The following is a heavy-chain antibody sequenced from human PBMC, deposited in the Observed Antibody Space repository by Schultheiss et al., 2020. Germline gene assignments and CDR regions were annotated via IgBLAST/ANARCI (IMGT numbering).Heavy chain of an antibody. J-gene: IGHJ2*01. CDR2: INHSGST. CDR1: GGSISSYY. D-gene: IGHD4-17*01. CDR3: ASGADDGDYYWYFDL. Sequence: AETLALTCTVSGGSISSYYWSWIRQPPGKGLEWIGEINHSGSTNYNPSLKSRVTISVDTSKNQFSLKLSSVTAADTAVYYCASGADDGDYYWYFDLWGRGTLVTVSS. V-gene: IGHV4-34*01.